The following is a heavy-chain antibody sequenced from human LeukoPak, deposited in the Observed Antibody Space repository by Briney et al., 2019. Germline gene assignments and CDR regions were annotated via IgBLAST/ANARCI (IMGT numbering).Heavy chain of an antibody. CDR2: IKPDGSEK. D-gene: IGHD1-1*01. V-gene: IGHV3-7*01. CDR3: ARGGTWDLDY. Sequence: PGGSLRLSCAASGFTFSTYWMTWVRQAPGKGLECVANIKPDGSEKYYVDSVEGRFTISRDNAKNSLYLQMNSLRAEDTALYYCARGGTWDLDYWARELWSPSPQ. CDR1: GFTFSTYW. J-gene: IGHJ4*02.